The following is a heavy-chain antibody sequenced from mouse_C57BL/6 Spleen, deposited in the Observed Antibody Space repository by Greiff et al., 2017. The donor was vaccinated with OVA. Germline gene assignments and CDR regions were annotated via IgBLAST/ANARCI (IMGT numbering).Heavy chain of an antibody. CDR1: GYSITSDY. Sequence: EVKLVESGPGLAKPSQTLSLTCSVSGYSITSDYWNWIRKFPGNKLEYMGYISYSGSTYYNPSLKSRISITRDTSKNQYYLQSNYVTTEDTATYYCAIVRAAKDYAMDYWGQGTSVTVSS. V-gene: IGHV3-8*01. D-gene: IGHD1-2*01. J-gene: IGHJ4*01. CDR3: AIVRAAKDYAMDY. CDR2: ISYSGST.